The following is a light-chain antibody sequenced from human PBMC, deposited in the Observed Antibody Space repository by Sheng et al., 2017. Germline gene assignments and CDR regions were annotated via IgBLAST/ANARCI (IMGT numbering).Light chain of an antibody. Sequence: SYELAQPSSVSVSPGETARITCSGDVVAKKXVRWFQQKPGQAPVVVIYKDNERPSGIPERFSGSSSGTTVTLTISGAQVEDEADYYCYSAADNSWVFGGGTKLTVL. J-gene: IGLJ3*02. CDR1: VVAKKX. CDR2: KDN. CDR3: YSAADNSWV. V-gene: IGLV3-27*01.